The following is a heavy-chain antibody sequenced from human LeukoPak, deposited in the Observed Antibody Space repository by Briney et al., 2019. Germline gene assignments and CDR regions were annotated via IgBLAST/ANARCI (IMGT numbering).Heavy chain of an antibody. D-gene: IGHD3-9*01. CDR1: GGSFSGYY. CDR3: ARRGGVRYFDWLLLGPSPQEYYFDY. CDR2: INHSGST. Sequence: NPSETLSLTCAVYGGSFSGYYWSWIRQPPGKGLEWIGEINHSGSTNYNPSLKSRVTISVDTSKNQFSLKLSSVTAADTAVYYCARRGGVRYFDWLLLGPSPQEYYFDYWGQGTLVTVSS. J-gene: IGHJ4*02. V-gene: IGHV4-34*01.